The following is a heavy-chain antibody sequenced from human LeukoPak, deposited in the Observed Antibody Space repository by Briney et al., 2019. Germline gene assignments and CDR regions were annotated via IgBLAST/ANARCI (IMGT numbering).Heavy chain of an antibody. CDR2: ISYDGSKK. CDR3: VRDVGYSSSWFDY. D-gene: IGHD6-19*01. V-gene: IGHV3-30*03. CDR1: GFTFSTYW. Sequence: GGSLRLSCAASGFTFSTYWMTWVRQAPGKGLEWVAVISYDGSKKYYPDSVKGRFTISRDNSKNTLYLQMNSLRAEDTSVYYCVRDVGYSSSWFDYWGQGTLVTVSS. J-gene: IGHJ5*01.